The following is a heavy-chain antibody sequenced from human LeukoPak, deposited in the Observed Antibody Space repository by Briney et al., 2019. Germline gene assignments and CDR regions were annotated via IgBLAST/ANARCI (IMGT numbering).Heavy chain of an antibody. CDR3: ARSSLGFVVVPAADYYYYGMDV. Sequence: ASVKVSCKASGYTFTSYDINWVRQATGQGLEWMGWMNPNSGNTGYAQKFQGRVTMTRNTSISTAYMELSSLRSEDTAVYYCARSSLGFVVVPAADYYYYGMDVWGQGTTVTVSS. J-gene: IGHJ6*02. V-gene: IGHV1-8*01. CDR2: MNPNSGNT. CDR1: GYTFTSYD. D-gene: IGHD2-2*01.